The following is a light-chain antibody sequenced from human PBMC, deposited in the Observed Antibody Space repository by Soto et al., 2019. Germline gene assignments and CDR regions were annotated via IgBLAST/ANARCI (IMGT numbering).Light chain of an antibody. J-gene: IGKJ2*01. Sequence: EIVLTQSPGTLSLSPGERATLSCRASQSIVRSYLAWYQQKPGQAPRLLIYGASSRATGIPDRFSGSGSGTDFTLTISRLEPEDFAVYYCQQYGSSPYTFGQGTKPEIK. CDR3: QQYGSSPYT. CDR1: QSIVRSY. CDR2: GAS. V-gene: IGKV3-20*01.